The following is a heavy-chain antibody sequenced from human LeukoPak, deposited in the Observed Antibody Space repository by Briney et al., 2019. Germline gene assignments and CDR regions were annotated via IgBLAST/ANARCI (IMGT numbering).Heavy chain of an antibody. CDR3: ARGGDYYDSRTVSIY. V-gene: IGHV1-2*06. J-gene: IGHJ4*02. D-gene: IGHD3-22*01. CDR1: GYTFTGYY. Sequence: ASVKVSCKASGYTFTGYYMHWVRQAPGQGREWMVRINPNSGVTNYAQKFQGRVTMTRDTSISTAYMELSRLRSDDTAVYYCARGGDYYDSRTVSIYWGQGTLVTVSS. CDR2: INPNSGVT.